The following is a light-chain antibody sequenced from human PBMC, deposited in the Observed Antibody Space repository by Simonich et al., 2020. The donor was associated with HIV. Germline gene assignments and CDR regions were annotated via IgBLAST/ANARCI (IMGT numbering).Light chain of an antibody. V-gene: IGKV3-20*01. CDR2: DAS. J-gene: IGKJ1*01. CDR1: PRISTSY. Sequence: VLTQSPGALSLSPGERAPLSCRAIPRISTSYLAWYQQNPDPGPRLLIYDASSSATGIPDRFSGSGSPTDYTLTSRKLEPENSAVHYCLQHSYSLWTFRQGTKVEIK. CDR3: LQHSYSLWT.